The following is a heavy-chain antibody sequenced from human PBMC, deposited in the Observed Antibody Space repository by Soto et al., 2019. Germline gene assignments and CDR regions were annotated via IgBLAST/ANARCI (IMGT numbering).Heavy chain of an antibody. J-gene: IGHJ3*02. CDR2: ISENGGSRGGT. V-gene: IGHV3-23*01. CDR3: ASAKAVVVAALGI. CDR1: GFTFSNSA. D-gene: IGHD2-21*01. Sequence: EGHLLESGGGLVQPGGSLRLSCTASGFTFSNSAMIWVRQAPGQGLEWVASISENGGSRGGTYYADSVKGRFTLSRHNSKSTLYLQVDSLTGADTDVYYCASAKAVVVAALGIWGQGTMVTVSS.